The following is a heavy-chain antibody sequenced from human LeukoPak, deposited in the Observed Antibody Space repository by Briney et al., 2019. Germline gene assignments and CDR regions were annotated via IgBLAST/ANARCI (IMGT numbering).Heavy chain of an antibody. CDR1: GYSFTSYW. D-gene: IGHD5-12*01. CDR2: IYPGDSDT. V-gene: IGHV5-51*01. J-gene: IGHJ4*02. CDR3: ARRLPREYGGYYFDY. Sequence: GESLKISCKGSGYSFTSYWIGWVRQMPGKGLEWMGIIYPGDSDTRYSPSFQGQVTISADKSISTAYLQWSSLKASDTAMYYCARRLPREYGGYYFDYWGQGTLVTVSS.